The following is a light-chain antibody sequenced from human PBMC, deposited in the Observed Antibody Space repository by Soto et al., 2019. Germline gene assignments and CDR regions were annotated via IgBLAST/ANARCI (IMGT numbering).Light chain of an antibody. V-gene: IGKV3-11*01. CDR1: QSVTNY. CDR2: EAS. J-gene: IGKJ1*01. CDR3: QQRTYWPWT. Sequence: EIVMSQSPATLSVYPGERATLSCRASQSVTNYLTWYQQKPGQAPRLLIYEASNRATGIPARFSGSGSGTDFTLTISNLEPEDFAVYYCQQRTYWPWTFGQGTKVDI.